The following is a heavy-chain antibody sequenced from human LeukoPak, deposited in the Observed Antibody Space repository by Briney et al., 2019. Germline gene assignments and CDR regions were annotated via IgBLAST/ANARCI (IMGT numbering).Heavy chain of an antibody. CDR2: ISSSSSYI. J-gene: IGHJ4*02. Sequence: GGSLRLSCAASGFTFSGSAMNWVRQAPGKGLEWVSSISSSSSYIYYADSVKGRFTISRDNAKNSLYLQMNSLRAEDTAVYYCASIRSTNGGFDYWGQGTLVTVSS. CDR1: GFTFSGSA. D-gene: IGHD2-8*01. V-gene: IGHV3-21*01. CDR3: ASIRSTNGGFDY.